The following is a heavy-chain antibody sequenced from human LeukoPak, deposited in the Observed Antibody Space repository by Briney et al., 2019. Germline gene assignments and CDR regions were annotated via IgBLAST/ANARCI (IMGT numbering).Heavy chain of an antibody. J-gene: IGHJ4*02. Sequence: GGSLRLSCTASGLTFTDYWMHWVRQVPGKGLVWVSRVGNDGSGTSYADSVKGRFTISRDNAKNTLYLQMNSLRAEDTAVYYCATVLEYWGQGTLVTVSS. CDR1: GLTFTDYW. CDR3: ATVLEY. V-gene: IGHV3-74*01. CDR2: VGNDGSGT.